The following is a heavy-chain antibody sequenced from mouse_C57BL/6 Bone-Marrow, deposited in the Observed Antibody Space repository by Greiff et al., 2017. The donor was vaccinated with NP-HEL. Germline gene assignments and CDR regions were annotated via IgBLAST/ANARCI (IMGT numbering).Heavy chain of an antibody. CDR3: ARDYGEGYFDY. J-gene: IGHJ2*01. CDR1: GFTFSDYY. V-gene: IGHV5-12*01. Sequence: EVKLVESGGGLVQPGGSLKLSCAASGFTFSDYYMYWVRQTPEKRLEWVAYISNGGGSTYYPDTVKGRFTISRDNAKNTLYLQMSRLKSEDTAMYYCARDYGEGYFDYWGQGTTLTVSS. D-gene: IGHD1-1*01. CDR2: ISNGGGST.